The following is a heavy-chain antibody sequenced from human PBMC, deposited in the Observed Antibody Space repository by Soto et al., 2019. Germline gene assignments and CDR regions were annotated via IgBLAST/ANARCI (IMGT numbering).Heavy chain of an antibody. J-gene: IGHJ3*02. CDR2: ISYDGSNK. Sequence: QVQLVESGGGVVQPGRSLRLSCAASGFTFSSYGMHWVRQAPGKGLEWVAVISYDGSNKYYADPVKGRFTISRDNSKNTLYLQMNSLRAEDTAVYYCASLAAAGRDAFDIWGQGTMVTVSS. CDR1: GFTFSSYG. V-gene: IGHV3-30*03. D-gene: IGHD6-13*01. CDR3: ASLAAAGRDAFDI.